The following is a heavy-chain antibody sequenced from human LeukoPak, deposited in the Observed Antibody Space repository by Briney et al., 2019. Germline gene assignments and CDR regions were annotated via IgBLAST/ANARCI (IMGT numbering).Heavy chain of an antibody. CDR2: IYDGGST. D-gene: IGHD3-22*01. V-gene: IGHV4-38-2*02. CDR3: AGGYESTAVD. Sequence: PSETLSLTCTVSGYSVSSGYYWGWIRQPPGKGLEWIGSIYDGGSTYYNPSLKSRVTTSVDTSKNQFSLKLSSVTAADTAVYYCAGGYESTAVDWGQGTLVTVSS. CDR1: GYSVSSGYY. J-gene: IGHJ4*02.